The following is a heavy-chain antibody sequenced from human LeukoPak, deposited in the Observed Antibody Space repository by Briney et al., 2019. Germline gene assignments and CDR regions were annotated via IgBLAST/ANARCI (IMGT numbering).Heavy chain of an antibody. CDR2: IYHSGST. Sequence: TLSLTCAVSGGSISSGGYSWSWIRRPPGKGLEWIGYIYHSGSTYYNPSLKSRVTISVDRSKNQFSLKLSSVTAADTAVYYCARRYSSSCWFDPWGQGTLVTVSS. J-gene: IGHJ5*02. V-gene: IGHV4-30-2*01. CDR1: GGSISSGGYS. D-gene: IGHD6-13*01. CDR3: ARRYSSSCWFDP.